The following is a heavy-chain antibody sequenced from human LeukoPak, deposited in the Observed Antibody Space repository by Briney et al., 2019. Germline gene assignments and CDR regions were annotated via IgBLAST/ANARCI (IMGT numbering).Heavy chain of an antibody. J-gene: IGHJ5*02. CDR3: ARELDIVVVPAAIGNWFDP. V-gene: IGHV3-21*01. CDR2: ISSSSSYI. CDR1: GFTFSSYS. D-gene: IGHD2-2*03. Sequence: GGSLRLSCAASGFTFSSYSMNWVRQAPGKGLEWVSSISSSSSYIYYADSVKGRFTISSDNAKNSLYLQMNSLRAEDTAVYYCARELDIVVVPAAIGNWFDPWGQGTLVTVSS.